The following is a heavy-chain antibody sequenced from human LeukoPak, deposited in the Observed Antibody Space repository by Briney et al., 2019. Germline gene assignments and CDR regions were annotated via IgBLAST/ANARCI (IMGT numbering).Heavy chain of an antibody. V-gene: IGHV1-8*02. J-gene: IGHJ3*02. CDR3: ARVTAAGTWTSDI. CDR1: GDTFIIND. D-gene: IGHD6-13*01. CDR2: MNPNSGNT. Sequence: APVKVSCKASGDTFIINDINWVRQATGQGLEWMGWMNPNSGNTGYAQKFQGRVTMTRNISITTAYMELTDLRSEDTAVYYCARVTAAGTWTSDIWGQGTTVTVSS.